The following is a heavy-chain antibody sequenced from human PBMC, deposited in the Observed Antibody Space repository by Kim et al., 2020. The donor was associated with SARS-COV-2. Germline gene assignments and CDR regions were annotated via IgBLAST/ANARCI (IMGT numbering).Heavy chain of an antibody. CDR1: GFTFDDYA. V-gene: IGHV3-9*01. Sequence: GGSLRLSCAASGFTFDDYAMHWVRQAPGKGLEWVSGISWNSGSIGYADSVKGRFTISRDNAKNSLYLQMNSLRAEDTALYYCAKGYYYGSGSSNDAFDIWGQGTMVTVSS. CDR2: ISWNSGSI. J-gene: IGHJ3*02. D-gene: IGHD3-10*01. CDR3: AKGYYYGSGSSNDAFDI.